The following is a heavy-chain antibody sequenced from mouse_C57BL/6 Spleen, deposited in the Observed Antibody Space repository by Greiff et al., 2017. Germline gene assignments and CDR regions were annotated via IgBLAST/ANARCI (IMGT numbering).Heavy chain of an antibody. V-gene: IGHV1-26*01. CDR3: ARWSYYPLDY. J-gene: IGHJ2*01. CDR1: GYTFTDYY. CDR2: INPNNGGT. D-gene: IGHD2-10*01. Sequence: VQLQQSGPELVKPGASVKISCKASGYTFTDYYMNWVKQSHGKSLEWIGDINPNNGGTSYNQKFKGKATLTVDKSSSTAYMELRSLTSEDSAVYYCARWSYYPLDYWGQGTTLTVSS.